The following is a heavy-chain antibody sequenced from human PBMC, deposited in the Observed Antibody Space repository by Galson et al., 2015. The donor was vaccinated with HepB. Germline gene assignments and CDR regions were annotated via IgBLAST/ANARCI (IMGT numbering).Heavy chain of an antibody. CDR2: IIPIFGTA. CDR1: GGTFRNYR. CDR3: ANILRFLEDMPGWSAFDI. V-gene: IGHV1-69*13. D-gene: IGHD3-3*01. Sequence: SVKVSCKASGGTFRNYRINWVRQAPGQGLEWMGEIIPIFGTANNAQIFQGRVTITADESTSTAYMELSSLRSEDTAVYFCANILRFLEDMPGWSAFDIWGQGTMVTVSS. J-gene: IGHJ3*02.